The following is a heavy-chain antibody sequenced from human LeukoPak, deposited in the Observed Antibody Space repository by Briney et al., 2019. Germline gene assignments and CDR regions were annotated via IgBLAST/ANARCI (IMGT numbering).Heavy chain of an antibody. Sequence: ASETLSLTCAVYGGSFSGYYWSWIRQPPGKGLEWIGEINHSGSTNYNPSLKRRVTISVDTSKNQFSLRLSSVTAADTAVYYCARVLEGSSGQHWYFDLWGRGTLVTVSS. CDR3: ARVLEGSSGQHWYFDL. J-gene: IGHJ2*01. V-gene: IGHV4-34*01. CDR2: INHSGST. CDR1: GGSFSGYY. D-gene: IGHD6-19*01.